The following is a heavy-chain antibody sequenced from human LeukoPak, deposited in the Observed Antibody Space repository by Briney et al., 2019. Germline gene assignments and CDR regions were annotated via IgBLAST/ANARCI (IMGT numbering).Heavy chain of an antibody. CDR1: GLTFSSYW. Sequence: PGGSLRLSCVASGLTFSSYWMHWVRQAPGKGLVWVSRIYSDGDITRYADSVKGRFTISRDNAKNTLYLQMNSLRAEDTAVYYRARGYGGNSGFDYWGQGTLVTVSS. D-gene: IGHD4-23*01. V-gene: IGHV3-74*01. CDR2: IYSDGDIT. J-gene: IGHJ4*02. CDR3: ARGYGGNSGFDY.